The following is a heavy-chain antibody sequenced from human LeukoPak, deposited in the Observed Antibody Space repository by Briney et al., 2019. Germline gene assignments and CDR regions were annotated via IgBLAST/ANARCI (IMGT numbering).Heavy chain of an antibody. J-gene: IGHJ6*03. Sequence: PGGSLRLSCAASGFTFDDYGMSWARQAPGKGLEWVSGINWNGGSTGYADSVKGRFTISRDNAKNSLYLQMNSLRAEDTAVYYCARDLGKVRGVFYYYYMDVWGKGTTVTVSS. CDR2: INWNGGST. CDR3: ARDLGKVRGVFYYYYMDV. D-gene: IGHD3-10*01. CDR1: GFTFDDYG. V-gene: IGHV3-20*04.